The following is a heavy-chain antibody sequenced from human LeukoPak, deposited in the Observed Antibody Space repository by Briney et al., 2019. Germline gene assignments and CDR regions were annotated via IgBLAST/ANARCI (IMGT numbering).Heavy chain of an antibody. CDR2: INPNSGGT. J-gene: IGHJ3*02. D-gene: IGHD2-2*01. Sequence: ASVKVSCKASGYTFTGYYMHWVRQAPGQGLEWMGWINPNSGGTNYAQKFQGRVTMTRDTSISTAYMELSRLRSDDTAVYYCARLIVVVPAAHDAFDIWDQGTMVTVSS. CDR1: GYTFTGYY. CDR3: ARLIVVVPAAHDAFDI. V-gene: IGHV1-2*02.